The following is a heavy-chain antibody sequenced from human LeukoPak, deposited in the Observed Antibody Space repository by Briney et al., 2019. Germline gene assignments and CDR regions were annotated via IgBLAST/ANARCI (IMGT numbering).Heavy chain of an antibody. V-gene: IGHV3-23*01. Sequence: GGSLRLSCAASGFTFSNYAMSWARQAPGEGREWVSSFTVSGGNTHYADSVKGRCTISRDNSKNTLYLQINNLRAEDTAVYYCARGDGLWFGELFTYWGQGTPVTVSS. CDR3: ARGDGLWFGELFTY. CDR1: GFTFSNYA. D-gene: IGHD3-10*01. CDR2: FTVSGGNT. J-gene: IGHJ4*02.